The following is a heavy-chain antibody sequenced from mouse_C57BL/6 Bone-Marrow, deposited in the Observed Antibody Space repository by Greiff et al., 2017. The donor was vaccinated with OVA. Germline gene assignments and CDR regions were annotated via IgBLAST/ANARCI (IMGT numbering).Heavy chain of an antibody. CDR3: ARGSIPWFAY. J-gene: IGHJ3*01. CDR1: GYSFTGYY. Sequence: LQLQQSAPELVKPGASAKISCKASGYSFTGYYMNWVKQSPEKSLEWIGEINPSTGGTTYNQKFKAKATLTVDKSSSTAYMQLKSLTSEDSAVYYCARGSIPWFAYWGQGTLVTVSA. V-gene: IGHV1-42*01. D-gene: IGHD2-10*02. CDR2: INPSTGGT.